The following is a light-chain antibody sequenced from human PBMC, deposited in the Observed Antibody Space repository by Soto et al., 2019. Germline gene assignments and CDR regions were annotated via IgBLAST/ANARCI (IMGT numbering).Light chain of an antibody. CDR3: QQYNSYRVT. CDR2: KAS. V-gene: IGKV1-5*03. J-gene: IGKJ2*01. Sequence: DIQMTQSPSTLSASVGDRVTITCRASQSISSWLAWYQQKPGKAPKLLIYKASSLESGVPSRFGGSGSGTEFTLTISSLQPDDFATYYCQQYNSYRVTFGQGTKLEIK. CDR1: QSISSW.